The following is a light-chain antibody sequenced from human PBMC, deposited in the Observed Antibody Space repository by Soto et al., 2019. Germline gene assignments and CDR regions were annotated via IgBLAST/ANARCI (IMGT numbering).Light chain of an antibody. CDR1: NSNIESNS. CDR3: AAWDDTLDGWV. J-gene: IGLJ3*02. V-gene: IGLV1-44*01. CDR2: SNN. Sequence: QSVLTQPPSASGTPGQRVTFSCSGSNSNIESNSVTWYQQLPGTAPKLLIYSNNQRPSGVPDRFSGSKSGTSASLAISGLQSEDEADYYCAAWDDTLDGWVFGGGTKLTVL.